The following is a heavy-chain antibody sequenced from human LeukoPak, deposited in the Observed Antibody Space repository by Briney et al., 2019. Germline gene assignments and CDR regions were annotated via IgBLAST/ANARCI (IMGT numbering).Heavy chain of an antibody. Sequence: GASVKVSCKASGYTFTSYDINWVRQATGQGLEWMGWMNPNSGNTGYAQKFQGRVTMTRNTSISTAYMELSSLRSEDTAVYYCAGVMGSGSSFLFYYYYGMDVWGQGTTVTVSS. J-gene: IGHJ6*02. CDR3: AGVMGSGSSFLFYYYYGMDV. CDR2: MNPNSGNT. D-gene: IGHD3-10*01. V-gene: IGHV1-8*01. CDR1: GYTFTSYD.